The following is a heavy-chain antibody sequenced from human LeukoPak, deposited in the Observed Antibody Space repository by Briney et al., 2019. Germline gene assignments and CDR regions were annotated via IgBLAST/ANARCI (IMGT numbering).Heavy chain of an antibody. J-gene: IGHJ4*02. CDR3: TTYLLYCAGDCYYFDY. CDR1: GFTFSNAW. V-gene: IGHV3-15*01. D-gene: IGHD2-21*02. Sequence: GGSLRLSCAASGFTFSNAWMSWVRQAPGKGLEWFGRIKSKTDGGTREYAAAVNGRCTISHDDSKNTLYLQTNSLKTEDTAVYYCTTYLLYCAGDCYYFDYRRQGTLLTVSS. CDR2: IKSKTDGGTR.